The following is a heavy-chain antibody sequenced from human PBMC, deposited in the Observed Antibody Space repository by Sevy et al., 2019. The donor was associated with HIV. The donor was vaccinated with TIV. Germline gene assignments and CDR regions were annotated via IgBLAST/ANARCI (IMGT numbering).Heavy chain of an antibody. CDR2: ITSGSSTI. CDR3: ARASRDGYKVDY. CDR1: GFIFSDYD. D-gene: IGHD5-12*01. J-gene: IGHJ4*02. V-gene: IGHV3-11*01. Sequence: GGSLRLSCAASGFIFSDYDMSWIRQAPGKGLEWVSHITSGSSTIYYADSVKGRFTISRDNAKNSLYLQMNSLRAEDTALYYCARASRDGYKVDYWGQGTLVTVSS.